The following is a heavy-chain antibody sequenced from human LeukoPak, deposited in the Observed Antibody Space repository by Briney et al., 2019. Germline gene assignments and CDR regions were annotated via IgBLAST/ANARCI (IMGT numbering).Heavy chain of an antibody. J-gene: IGHJ4*02. CDR3: ARHMTYYDFWSGRAGGYFDY. D-gene: IGHD3-3*01. CDR2: IYSSGTT. CDR1: GGSISSYY. Sequence: SETLSLTCTVSGGSISSYYWSWIRQPPGKGLEWIGYIYSSGTTNYNPSLKSRVTISVDTSKNQFSLKLSSVTAADTAVYYCARHMTYYDFWSGRAGGYFDYWGQGTLVTVSS. V-gene: IGHV4-59*08.